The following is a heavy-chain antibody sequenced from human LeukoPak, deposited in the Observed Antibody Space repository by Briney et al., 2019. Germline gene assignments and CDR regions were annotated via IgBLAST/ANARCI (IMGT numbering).Heavy chain of an antibody. D-gene: IGHD2-2*02. Sequence: SQTLSLTCTVSGGSISSGDYYWSWIRQPPGKGLEWIGYISYSGSTYYNPSLKSRVTISVDTSKNQFPLKLSSVTAADTAVYYCARRVVPAAIQGPDYWGQGTLVTVSS. CDR3: ARRVVPAAIQGPDY. CDR1: GGSISSGDYY. V-gene: IGHV4-30-4*08. CDR2: ISYSGST. J-gene: IGHJ4*02.